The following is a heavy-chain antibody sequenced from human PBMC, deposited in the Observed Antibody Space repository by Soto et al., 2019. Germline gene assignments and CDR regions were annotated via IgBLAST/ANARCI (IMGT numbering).Heavy chain of an antibody. D-gene: IGHD6-13*01. V-gene: IGHV3-23*01. CDR1: GFTFSSYA. CDR3: AKLKVVGASSSWYSSYYFDY. Sequence: GGSLRLSCAASGFTFSSYAMSWVRQAPGKGLEWVSAISGSGGSTYYADSVKGRFTISRDNSKNTLYLQMNSLRAEDTAVYYCAKLKVVGASSSWYSSYYFDYWGQGTLVTVSS. CDR2: ISGSGGST. J-gene: IGHJ4*02.